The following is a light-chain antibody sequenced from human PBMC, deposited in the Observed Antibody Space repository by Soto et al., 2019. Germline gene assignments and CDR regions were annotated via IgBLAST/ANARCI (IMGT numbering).Light chain of an antibody. V-gene: IGLV3-1*01. Sequence: SYELTQPPSVSVSPGQTASITCSGDKLGDKYACWYQQKPGQSPVLVIYQDSKRPSGIPERFSGSNSGNTATLTISGTQAMDEADYYCQAWDSSTPGYVFGTGTELTVL. CDR2: QDS. J-gene: IGLJ1*01. CDR3: QAWDSSTPGYV. CDR1: KLGDKY.